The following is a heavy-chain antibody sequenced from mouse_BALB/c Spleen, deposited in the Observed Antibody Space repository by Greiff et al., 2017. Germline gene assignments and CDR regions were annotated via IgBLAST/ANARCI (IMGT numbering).Heavy chain of an antibody. CDR2: IDPANGNT. Sequence: EVKLQESGAELVKPGASVKLSCTASGFNIKDTYMHWVKQRPEQGLEWIGRIDPANGNTKYDPKFQGKATITADTSSNTAYLQLSSLTSEDTAVYYCARSGGSSYYFDYWGQGTTLTVSS. CDR1: GFNIKDTY. V-gene: IGHV14-3*02. J-gene: IGHJ2*01. CDR3: ARSGGSSYYFDY. D-gene: IGHD1-1*01.